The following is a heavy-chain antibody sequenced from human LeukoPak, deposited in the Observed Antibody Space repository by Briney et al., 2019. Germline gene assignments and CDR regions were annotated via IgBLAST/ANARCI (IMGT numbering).Heavy chain of an antibody. CDR2: INPSGGST. V-gene: IGHV1-46*01. D-gene: IGHD5-18*01. Sequence: PVASVKVSCKASGGTFSSYAISWVRQAPGQGLEWMGIINPSGGSTSYAQKFQGRVTMTRDTSTSTVYMELSSLRSEDTAVYYCARESREGYSYGSYYYYYGMDVWGQGTTVTVSS. CDR3: ARESREGYSYGSYYYYYGMDV. CDR1: GGTFSSYA. J-gene: IGHJ6*02.